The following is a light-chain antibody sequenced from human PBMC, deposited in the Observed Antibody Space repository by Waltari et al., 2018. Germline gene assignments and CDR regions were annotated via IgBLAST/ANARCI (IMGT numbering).Light chain of an antibody. J-gene: IGKJ4*01. V-gene: IGKV3-11*01. Sequence: IVLTQSPATLSLSPGERATLSCRASQSVSSYLAWYQHKPGPATRPLIHDASIRAIGIPARFSGTGSGTDFTLTISSLDPEDFAVYYCQQRSSNWFTFGGGTKVEIK. CDR3: QQRSSNWFT. CDR1: QSVSSY. CDR2: DAS.